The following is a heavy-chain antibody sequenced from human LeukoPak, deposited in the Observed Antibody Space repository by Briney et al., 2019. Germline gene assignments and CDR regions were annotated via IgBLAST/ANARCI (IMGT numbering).Heavy chain of an antibody. CDR1: GFTVSSNY. CDR2: IYSGGST. V-gene: IGHV3-53*04. CDR3: ARDRGSVGQQLATTSRYYYYGMDV. J-gene: IGHJ6*02. Sequence: GGSLRLSCAASGFTVSSNYMSWVRQAPGKGLEWVSVIYSGGSTYYADSVKGQFTISRHNSKNTLYLQMNSLRAEDTAVYYCARDRGSVGQQLATTSRYYYYGMDVWGQGTTVTVSS. D-gene: IGHD6-13*01.